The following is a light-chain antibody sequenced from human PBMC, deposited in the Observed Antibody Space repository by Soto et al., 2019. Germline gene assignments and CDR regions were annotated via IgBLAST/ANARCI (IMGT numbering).Light chain of an antibody. CDR1: RSDVGGCVY. Sequence: QSALTQPPSASGSPGQSVTISCTGTRSDVGGCVYVSWYQQRPGKAPKLMIYEVNKRPSGVPDRFSGSKSGNTASLTVSGLQADDEADYYCSSYAGASNFYVFGTGTKLTVL. CDR2: EVN. J-gene: IGLJ1*01. V-gene: IGLV2-8*01. CDR3: SSYAGASNFYV.